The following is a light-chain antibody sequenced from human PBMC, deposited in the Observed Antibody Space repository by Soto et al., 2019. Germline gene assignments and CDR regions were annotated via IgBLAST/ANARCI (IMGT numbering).Light chain of an antibody. CDR1: QSISSW. CDR3: QQYNSYSPYT. V-gene: IGKV1-5*03. CDR2: KAS. Sequence: DIQMTQSPSTLFASVGDRVTITCRASQSISSWLAWYQQKPGKAPKLLIYKASSLESGVPSRFSGSGSGTESTLTISSLQPDDFATYYCQQYNSYSPYTFGQGTKLEIK. J-gene: IGKJ2*01.